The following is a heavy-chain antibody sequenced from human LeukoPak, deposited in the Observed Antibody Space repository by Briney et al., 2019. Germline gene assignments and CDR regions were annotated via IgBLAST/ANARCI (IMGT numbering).Heavy chain of an antibody. CDR3: ARPYGMDV. V-gene: IGHV5-51*01. J-gene: IGHJ6*02. Sequence: GESLKISCKDSGYSFTSNWIGWVRQMPGKGLEWMGIIYPGDSDTRYSPSFQGQVTISADKSNNTAYLQWSSLKASDTAIYYCARPYGMDVWGQGTTVTVSS. CDR2: IYPGDSDT. CDR1: GYSFTSNW.